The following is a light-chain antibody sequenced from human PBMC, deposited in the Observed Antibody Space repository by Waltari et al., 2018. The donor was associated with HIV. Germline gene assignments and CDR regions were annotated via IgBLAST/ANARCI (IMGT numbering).Light chain of an antibody. V-gene: IGLV1-44*01. Sequence: QSALTQSPSASGTPGQTVTILCSGVTSNLGSNSVNWYLQVPAPAPKLLIYSDHRRPSGVPDRFSGSKSGTSASLAISGLQADDEATYYCAAWDDTLNGRGVFGGGTKLTVL. CDR1: TSNLGSNS. CDR3: AAWDDTLNGRGV. J-gene: IGLJ3*02. CDR2: SDH.